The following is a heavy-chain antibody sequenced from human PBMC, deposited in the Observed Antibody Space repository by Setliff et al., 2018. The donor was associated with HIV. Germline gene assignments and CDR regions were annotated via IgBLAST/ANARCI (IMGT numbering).Heavy chain of an antibody. J-gene: IGHJ3*02. Sequence: PGGSLRLSCEASGFTLRSYAMYWVRQAPGKGLEWVAGISGAGATTYYADSVKGRVTVSRDNAKSTVYLQMNSLRVEDTAVYYCAREDVTTSGLDIWGQGTMVTVSS. D-gene: IGHD4-17*01. CDR1: GFTLRSYA. CDR2: ISGAGATT. V-gene: IGHV3-23*01. CDR3: AREDVTTSGLDI.